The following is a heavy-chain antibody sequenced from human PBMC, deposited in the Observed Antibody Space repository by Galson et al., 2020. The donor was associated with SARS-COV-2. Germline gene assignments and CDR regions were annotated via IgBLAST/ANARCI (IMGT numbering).Heavy chain of an antibody. D-gene: IGHD5-18*01. CDR3: ASRSARLDVDTAMVDY. V-gene: IGHV4-59*01. Sequence: SETLSLTCTVSGGSISSYYWSWIRQPPGKGLEWIGYIYYSGSTNYNPSLKSRVTISVDTSKNQFSLKLSSVTAADTAVYYCASRSARLDVDTAMVDYWGQGTLVTVSS. J-gene: IGHJ4*02. CDR2: IYYSGST. CDR1: GGSISSYY.